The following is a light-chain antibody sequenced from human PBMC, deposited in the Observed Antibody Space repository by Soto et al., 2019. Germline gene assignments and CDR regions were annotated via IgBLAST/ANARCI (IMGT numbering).Light chain of an antibody. CDR2: KAS. V-gene: IGKV1-5*03. Sequence: DIQMTQSPSTLSASVGDRVTITCRASQSIESWLAWYQQKPGKAPKLLIYKASSLESGVPSRFSGSGSGTEFTLTISRLQPDDFATYYCQQYRSYWTFGQGTKVEIK. CDR3: QQYRSYWT. CDR1: QSIESW. J-gene: IGKJ1*01.